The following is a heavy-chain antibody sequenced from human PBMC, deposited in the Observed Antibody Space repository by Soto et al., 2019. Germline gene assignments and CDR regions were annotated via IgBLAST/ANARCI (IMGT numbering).Heavy chain of an antibody. J-gene: IGHJ6*02. V-gene: IGHV3-53*01. CDR2: IYSGGST. D-gene: IGHD4-4*01. Sequence: PGGSLRLSCAASGFTFSSYSMNWVRQAPGEGQGLRRGLEWVSVIYSGGSTYYADSVKGRFTISRDNSKNTLYLQMNSLRAEDTAVYYCARDRTVMDYYYGMDVWGQGTTVTVSS. CDR3: ARDRTVMDYYYGMDV. CDR1: GFTFSSYS.